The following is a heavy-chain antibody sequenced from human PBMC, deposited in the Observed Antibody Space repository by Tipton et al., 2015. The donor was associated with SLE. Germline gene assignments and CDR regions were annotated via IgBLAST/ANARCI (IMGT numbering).Heavy chain of an antibody. CDR1: GSTFGDYA. CDR3: TGDSSGPHAFDI. J-gene: IGHJ3*02. V-gene: IGHV3-49*04. Sequence: RSLRLSCTASGSTFGDYAMSWVRQAPGKGLEWVGFIRSKAYGGTTEYAASVKGRFTISRDDSKSIAYLQMDSLKTEDTAVYYCTGDSSGPHAFDIWGQGTMVTVSS. CDR2: IRSKAYGGTT. D-gene: IGHD3-22*01.